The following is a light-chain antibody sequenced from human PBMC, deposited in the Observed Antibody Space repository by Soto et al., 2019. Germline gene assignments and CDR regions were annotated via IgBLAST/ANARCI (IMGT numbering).Light chain of an antibody. CDR1: TSDVGRYNY. CDR3: NSYTTGTTWV. J-gene: IGLJ3*02. CDR2: DVS. Sequence: QSALTQPASVSGSPGQSITISCTGTTSDVGRYNYVSWHQQHPGKAPKLLIFDVSNRPSGVSDRFSGSKSGNTASLTISGHQAEDEADYYCNSYTTGTTWVFGGGTQLTVL. V-gene: IGLV2-14*01.